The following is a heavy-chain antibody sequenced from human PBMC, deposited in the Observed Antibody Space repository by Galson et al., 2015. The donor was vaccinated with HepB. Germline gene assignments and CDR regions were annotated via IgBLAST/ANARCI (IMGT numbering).Heavy chain of an antibody. CDR1: GFTFSDYY. J-gene: IGHJ3*02. D-gene: IGHD5-12*01. V-gene: IGHV3-11*03. CDR2: ISSSSSYT. CDR3: ARRSGRYTGYDSAFDI. Sequence: SLGLSCAASGFTFSDYYMSWIRQAPGKGLEWVSYISSSSSYTNYADSVKGRFTISRDNAKNSLYLQMNSLRAEDTAVYYCARRSGRYTGYDSAFDIWGQGTMVTVSS.